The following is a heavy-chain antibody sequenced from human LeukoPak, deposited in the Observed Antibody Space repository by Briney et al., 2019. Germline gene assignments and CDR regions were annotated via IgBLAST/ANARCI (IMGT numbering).Heavy chain of an antibody. V-gene: IGHV1-69*13. CDR3: ARGGSSSLGSFDY. Sequence: EASVKVSCEASGGTFSSYAISWVRQAPGQGLEWMGGIIPIFGTANYAQKFQGRVTITADESTSTAYMELSSLRSEDTAVYYCARGGSSSLGSFDYWGQGTLVTVSS. D-gene: IGHD6-13*01. CDR2: IIPIFGTA. J-gene: IGHJ4*02. CDR1: GGTFSSYA.